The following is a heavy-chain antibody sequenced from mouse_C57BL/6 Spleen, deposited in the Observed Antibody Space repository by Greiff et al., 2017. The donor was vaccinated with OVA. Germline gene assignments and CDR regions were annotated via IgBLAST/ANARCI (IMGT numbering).Heavy chain of an antibody. CDR2: IWTGGGT. CDR1: GFSLTSYA. Sequence: VQLVESGPGLVAPSQSLSITCTVSGFSLTSYAISWVRQPPGKGLEWLGVIWTGGGTNYNSALKSRLSISKDNSKSQVFLKMNSLQTDDTARYYCARYYYGSSYWYFDVWGTGTTVTVSS. CDR3: ARYYYGSSYWYFDV. J-gene: IGHJ1*03. D-gene: IGHD1-1*01. V-gene: IGHV2-9-1*01.